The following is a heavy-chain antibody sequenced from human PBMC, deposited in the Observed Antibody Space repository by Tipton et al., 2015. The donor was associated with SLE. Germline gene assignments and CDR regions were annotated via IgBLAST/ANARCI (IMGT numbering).Heavy chain of an antibody. D-gene: IGHD3-3*01. V-gene: IGHV1-8*01. J-gene: IGHJ3*02. Sequence: QLVQSGAEVKKPGASVKVSCKASGYTFISYDINWVRPATGQGREWMGWMNPNSGNTGYAQKFQGRVTMTRDTSISTAYMALSSLRSEGTAVYYCARYDDFWREGQNAFDIWGQETMVTVSS. CDR3: ARYDDFWREGQNAFDI. CDR1: GYTFISYD. CDR2: MNPNSGNT.